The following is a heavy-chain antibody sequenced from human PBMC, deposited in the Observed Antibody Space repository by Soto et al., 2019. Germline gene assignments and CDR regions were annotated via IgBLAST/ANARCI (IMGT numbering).Heavy chain of an antibody. CDR1: GFTVSGNY. CDR2: IYNGGGT. D-gene: IGHD6-6*01. Sequence: EVQLVETGGGLIQPGGSLRLSCAASGFTVSGNYMSWVRQAPGKGLEWVSVIYNGGGTYYADSVKGRFTISRDNSKYTLYLQMNSLRAEATAVYYCASTRGSSYDYWGQGTLVTVSS. J-gene: IGHJ4*02. V-gene: IGHV3-53*02. CDR3: ASTRGSSYDY.